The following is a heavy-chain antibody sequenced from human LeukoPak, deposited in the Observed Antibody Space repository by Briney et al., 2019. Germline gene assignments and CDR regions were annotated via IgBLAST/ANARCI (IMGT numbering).Heavy chain of an antibody. CDR2: ICWNSGRR. CDR1: GFTFDDYG. Sequence: GGSLRLSCAASGFTFDDYGMHWVRQAPGKGLEWVSGICWNSGRRDYADSVKGRFTISRDNAKNSLYLQMNSLRAEDTALYYCAKDAGEMLLNYFDYWGQATLVTVSS. J-gene: IGHJ4*02. V-gene: IGHV3-9*01. CDR3: AKDAGEMLLNYFDY. D-gene: IGHD1-26*01.